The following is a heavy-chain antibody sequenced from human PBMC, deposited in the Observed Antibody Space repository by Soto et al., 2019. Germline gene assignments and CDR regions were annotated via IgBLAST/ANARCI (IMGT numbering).Heavy chain of an antibody. V-gene: IGHV5-51*01. D-gene: IGHD2-15*01. J-gene: IGHJ4*02. CDR1: GYNFTNYW. CDR2: VFPGDSDT. CDR3: ARRNLYCSGHACYGTNDLDF. Sequence: PWESLKISCKVTGYNFTNYWVAWVRQMPGKGLEWMGIVFPGDSDTRYNPSFQGQVTFSADQSTGTAFLHWTSLKAPDTATYYCARRNLYCSGHACYGTNDLDFWGQGTKVTVSS.